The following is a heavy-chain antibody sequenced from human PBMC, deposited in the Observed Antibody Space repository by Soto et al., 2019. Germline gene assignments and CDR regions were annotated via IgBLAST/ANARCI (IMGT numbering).Heavy chain of an antibody. CDR2: IRSKANSYAT. Sequence: GGALRLSCATSGFTFSGSSMHWVRPAFGKGLEWVGRIRSKANSYATAYAASVKGRFTTSRDDSKNTAYLQMNSLKTEDTAVYYCTSVYYDSSGYYSHFDYWGQGTLVTVS. J-gene: IGHJ4*02. D-gene: IGHD3-22*01. CDR3: TSVYYDSSGYYSHFDY. V-gene: IGHV3-73*01. CDR1: GFTFSGSS.